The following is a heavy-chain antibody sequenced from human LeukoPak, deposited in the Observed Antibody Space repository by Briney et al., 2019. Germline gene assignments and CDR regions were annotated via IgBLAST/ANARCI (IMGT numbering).Heavy chain of an antibody. J-gene: IGHJ5*02. D-gene: IGHD3-16*01. CDR2: VYFSGST. V-gene: IGHV4-61*02. CDR3: VKDGGHTALDP. Sequence: SETLSLTCSVSGVSIGNSHYYWGWIRQPAGKGLEWIGRVYFSGSTNYNPSLKGRVTISVDTSKNQFSLKLMSVTAADTAVYYCVKDGGHTALDPWGQGTQVTVSS. CDR1: GVSIGNSHYY.